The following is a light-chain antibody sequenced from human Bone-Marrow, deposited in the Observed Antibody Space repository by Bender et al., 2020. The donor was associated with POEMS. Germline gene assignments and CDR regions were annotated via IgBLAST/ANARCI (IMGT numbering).Light chain of an antibody. CDR2: EDN. CDR1: SNL. V-gene: IGLV2-23*01. CDR3: CSYASFTTVK. J-gene: IGLJ2*01. Sequence: QSALTQPASVSGSPGQSITISCTGTSNLVSWYQQHPGKAPRVMIYEDNKRPSGVSDRFSGSTSDTTASLTISGLQPEDEADYYCCSYASFTTVKLGGGTKLTVL.